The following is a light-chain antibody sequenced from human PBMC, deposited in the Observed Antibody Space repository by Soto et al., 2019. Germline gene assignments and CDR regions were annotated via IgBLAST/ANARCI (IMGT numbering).Light chain of an antibody. CDR1: QTITTY. J-gene: IGKJ1*01. CDR2: GAS. CDR3: QQSHSTPWT. Sequence: DIQMTQSPSSLSASVGDRVTITCRASQTITTYLNWYQQKPGKAPKILIYGASSLQGGVPSRFTGSGSGTDFTLTISSLQPEDFATYHCQQSHSTPWTFGQGTKVEIK. V-gene: IGKV1-39*01.